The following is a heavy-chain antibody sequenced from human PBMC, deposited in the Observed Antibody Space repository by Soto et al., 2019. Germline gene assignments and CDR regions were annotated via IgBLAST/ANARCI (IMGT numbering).Heavy chain of an antibody. CDR2: INHSGST. CDR1: GGSFSGYY. V-gene: IGHV4-34*01. D-gene: IGHD3-22*01. J-gene: IGHJ5*02. Sequence: QVQLQQWGAGLLKPSETLSLTCAVYGGSFSGYYWSWIRQPPGKGLEWLGAINHSGSTNYNPSLKSRVTISVDTSKNQFSLKLSSVTAADTAVYYCARTIRGYPPSVVRFDPWGQGTLVTVSS. CDR3: ARTIRGYPPSVVRFDP.